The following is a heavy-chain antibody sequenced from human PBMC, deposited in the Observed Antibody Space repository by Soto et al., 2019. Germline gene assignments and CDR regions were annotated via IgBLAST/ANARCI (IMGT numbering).Heavy chain of an antibody. CDR2: MNPNSGNT. Sequence: QVQLVQSGAEVKKPGASVKVSCKASGYTFTSYDINWVRQATGQGLEWMGWMNPNSGNTGYAQKFQGRVTITADESTSTAYTELSSLRSEDTAVYYCARGTSTSDYWGQGTLVTVSS. V-gene: IGHV1-8*01. CDR3: ARGTSTSDY. J-gene: IGHJ4*02. D-gene: IGHD4-4*01. CDR1: GYTFTSYD.